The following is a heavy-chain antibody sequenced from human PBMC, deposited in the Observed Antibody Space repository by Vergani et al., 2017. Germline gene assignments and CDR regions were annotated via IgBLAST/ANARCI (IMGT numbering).Heavy chain of an antibody. CDR2: ISSSSSTI. D-gene: IGHD6-13*01. CDR3: ARDRGSSWPLGIGWFDP. J-gene: IGHJ5*02. CDR1: GFTFSSYS. Sequence: EVQLVESGGGLVQPGGSLRLSCAASGFTFSSYSMNWVRQAPGKGLEWVSYISSSSSTIYYADSVKGRFTISRDNAKNSLYLQMNSLRAEDTAVYYCARDRGSSWPLGIGWFDPWGQGTLVTVSS. V-gene: IGHV3-48*04.